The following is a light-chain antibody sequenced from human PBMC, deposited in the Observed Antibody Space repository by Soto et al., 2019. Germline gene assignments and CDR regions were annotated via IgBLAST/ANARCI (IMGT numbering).Light chain of an antibody. CDR3: TSWTTSTTMI. J-gene: IGLJ2*01. V-gene: IGLV2-14*03. CDR2: DVN. Sequence: QSALTQPASVSGSPGQSITISCTGTISDIGAYNFVSWYQQHPGKAPKLMLYDVNIRPSGVSNRFSGSKSGNTASLTISGLEADDEADYFCTSWTTSTTMIFGGGTKLTVL. CDR1: ISDIGAYNF.